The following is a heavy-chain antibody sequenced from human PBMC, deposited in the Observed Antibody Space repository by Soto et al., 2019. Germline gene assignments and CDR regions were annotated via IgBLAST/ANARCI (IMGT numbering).Heavy chain of an antibody. J-gene: IGHJ6*02. V-gene: IGHV4-31*03. CDR2: IYYSGTT. D-gene: IGHD2-21*01. Sequence: QVQLQESGPGLVKPSQTLSLTCTVSGGSISSGGYYWYWIRQHPGKGLEWIGYIYYSGTTYYNPSLKSRVTISVDTSKNQFSXKLSSVTAADTAVXXCAASCVACGGFNYYGMDVWGQGTTVTVSS. CDR3: AASCVACGGFNYYGMDV. CDR1: GGSISSGGYY.